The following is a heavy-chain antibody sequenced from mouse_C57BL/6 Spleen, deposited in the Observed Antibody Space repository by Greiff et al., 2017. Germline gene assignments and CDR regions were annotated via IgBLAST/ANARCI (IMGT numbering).Heavy chain of an antibody. Sequence: VQLQQSGAELVKPGASVKLSCTASGFNIKDYYMHWVKQRTEQGLEWIGRIDPEDGETQYAPKFQGKATITADTSSNTAYLQLSILTSEDTAVYDWARDSPMDYWGQGTSVTFSS. CDR2: IDPEDGET. V-gene: IGHV14-2*01. CDR3: ARDSPMDY. CDR1: GFNIKDYY. J-gene: IGHJ4*01.